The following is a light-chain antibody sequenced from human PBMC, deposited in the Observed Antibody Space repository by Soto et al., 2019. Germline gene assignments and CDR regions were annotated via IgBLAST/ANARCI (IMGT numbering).Light chain of an antibody. Sequence: DIKMTHSPSSLSASVGDRVTITCRAIQSISSYLNWYQQKPGKDPKLLIYAASSLQSGVPSRFSRSGSGTHFTLTISRLHTEDLDIYYCKGIYSLLGSLGHGPXV. V-gene: IGKV1-39*01. J-gene: IGKJ1*01. CDR3: KGIYSLLGS. CDR2: AAS. CDR1: QSISSY.